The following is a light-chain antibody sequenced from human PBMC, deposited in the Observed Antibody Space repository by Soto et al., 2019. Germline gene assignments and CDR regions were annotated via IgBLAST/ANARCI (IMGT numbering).Light chain of an antibody. J-gene: IGKJ1*01. Sequence: DIVMTQSPLSLPVTSGEPASISCRSSQSLLHSNGYNYLDWYLQKPGQSPQLLIYLGSNRASGVPDRCSGSGSGTDFTLKISRVEAEDVGVYYCMQALQTPRTFGQGTKVEIK. CDR1: QSLLHSNGYNY. CDR3: MQALQTPRT. V-gene: IGKV2-28*01. CDR2: LGS.